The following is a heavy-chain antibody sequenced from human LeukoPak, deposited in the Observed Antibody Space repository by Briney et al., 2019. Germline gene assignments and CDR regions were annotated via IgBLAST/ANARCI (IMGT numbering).Heavy chain of an antibody. CDR1: GFSFTSYW. CDR3: AKHGGYGGNQEVHFDS. V-gene: IGHV5-51*01. J-gene: IGHJ4*02. D-gene: IGHD4-23*01. Sequence: GESLKISCKGSGFSFTSYWIGWVRQMPGKGLEWMGIIYPGDSDTRYSPSFQGQVTISADKSISTAYLQWSSLKASDTAMYYCAKHGGYGGNQEVHFDSWGQGTLVTVSS. CDR2: IYPGDSDT.